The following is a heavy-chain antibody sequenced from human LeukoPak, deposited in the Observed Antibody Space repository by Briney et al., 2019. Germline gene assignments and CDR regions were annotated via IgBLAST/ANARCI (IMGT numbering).Heavy chain of an antibody. CDR1: GGSISGSNW. D-gene: IGHD3-10*01. CDR2: IYHSGST. V-gene: IGHV4-4*02. CDR3: ARDYRGTVRGVPNYYFDY. J-gene: IGHJ4*02. Sequence: SETLSLTCAVSGGSISGSNWWSWVRQPPGKGLEWIGEIYHSGSTNYNPSLKSRVTISVDKSKNQFSLKLSSVTAADTAVYYCARDYRGTVRGVPNYYFDYWGQGTLVTVSS.